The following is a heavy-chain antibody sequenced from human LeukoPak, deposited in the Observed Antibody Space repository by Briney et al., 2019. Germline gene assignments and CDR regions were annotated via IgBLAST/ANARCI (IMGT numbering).Heavy chain of an antibody. Sequence: GGSLRLSCAASGFPFDDYGMSWVRRLPGKGLEWVSGLNWNGGSTTYADSVKGRFTISRDNAEESLYLQMNSLRAEDTAFYYCARGTNYGDYVFGYWGQGTLVTVSS. J-gene: IGHJ4*02. D-gene: IGHD4-17*01. CDR2: LNWNGGST. V-gene: IGHV3-20*04. CDR3: ARGTNYGDYVFGY. CDR1: GFPFDDYG.